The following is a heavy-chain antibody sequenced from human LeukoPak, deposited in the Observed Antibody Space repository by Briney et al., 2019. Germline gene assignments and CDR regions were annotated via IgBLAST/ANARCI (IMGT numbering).Heavy chain of an antibody. CDR2: ISGSGGST. J-gene: IGHJ4*02. CDR3: AKVNIVVVHFDY. Sequence: GGSLRLSCAASGFTFSSYAMSWVRQAPGKGLEWVSAISGSGGSTYYADSVKGRFTISRDNSKNTLYLQMNSLRVEDTAVYYCAKVNIVVVHFDYWGQGTLVTVSS. CDR1: GFTFSSYA. D-gene: IGHD2-2*01. V-gene: IGHV3-23*01.